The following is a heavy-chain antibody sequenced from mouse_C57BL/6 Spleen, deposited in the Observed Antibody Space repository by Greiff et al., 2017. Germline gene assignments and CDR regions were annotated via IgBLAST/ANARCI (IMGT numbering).Heavy chain of an antibody. CDR2: IYPGDGDT. J-gene: IGHJ2*01. V-gene: IGHV1-82*01. CDR1: GYAFSSSW. Sequence: QVQLQQSGPELVKPGASVKISCKASGYAFSSSWMNWVKQRPGKGLEWIGRIYPGDGDTNYNGKFKGKATLTADKSSSTAYMQLSSLASEDSAVYFCARSEYYGMVDWGQGTTLTVSS. CDR3: ARSEYYGMVD. D-gene: IGHD1-1*01.